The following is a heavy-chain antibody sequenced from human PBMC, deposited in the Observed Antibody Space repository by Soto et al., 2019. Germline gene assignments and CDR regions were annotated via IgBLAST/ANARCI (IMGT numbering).Heavy chain of an antibody. J-gene: IGHJ6*02. CDR1: GYSFTTYW. CDR2: FYPGDSDI. CDR3: ARGVKRGSHFYGMDV. V-gene: IGHV5-51*01. D-gene: IGHD1-26*01. Sequence: GESLKISCVGSGYSFTTYWVAWGRQMPGKGLEWMGLFYPGDSDITYSPSFQGQVTISGDKSITTAYLQWSSLKASDTAIYYCARGVKRGSHFYGMDVWGQGTTVTVSS.